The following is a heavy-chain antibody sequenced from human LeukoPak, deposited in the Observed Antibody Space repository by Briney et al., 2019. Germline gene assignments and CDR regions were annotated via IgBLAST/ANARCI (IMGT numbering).Heavy chain of an antibody. CDR3: AREIRDGGN. D-gene: IGHD3-16*01. J-gene: IGHJ4*02. CDR1: GGSISSSRYF. CDR2: IYHSGST. Sequence: PSETLSLTCTVSGGSISSSRYFWGWIRQPPGKGLEWIGSIYHSGSTYYNPSLKSRVTISVDTSKNQFSLKLSSVTAADTAVYYCAREIRDGGNWGQGTLVTVSS. V-gene: IGHV4-39*07.